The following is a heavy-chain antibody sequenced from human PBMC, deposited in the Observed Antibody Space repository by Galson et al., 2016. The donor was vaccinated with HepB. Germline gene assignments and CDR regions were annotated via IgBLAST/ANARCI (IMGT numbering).Heavy chain of an antibody. CDR1: GFTFGAYG. J-gene: IGHJ4*02. D-gene: IGHD3-9*01. CDR2: ISSSGTTI. CDR3: AREPVRLDDLLTGPPKNPDY. V-gene: IGHV3-48*03. Sequence: SLRLSCAASGFTFGAYGMSWVRQAPGKGLEWVSYISSSGTTIYYADSVKGRFTISRDNAKNSLYLQMNSLRAEDTAVYYCAREPVRLDDLLTGPPKNPDYWGQGTLVTVSS.